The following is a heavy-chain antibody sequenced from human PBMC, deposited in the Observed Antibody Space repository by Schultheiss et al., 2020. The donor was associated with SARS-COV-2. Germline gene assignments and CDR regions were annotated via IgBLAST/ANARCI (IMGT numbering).Heavy chain of an antibody. Sequence: SVKVSCKASGGTFSSYAISWVRQAPGQGLEWMGGIIPIFGTANYAQKFQGRVTITADESTSTAYMELSSLRSEDTAVYYCARDLCCGDDSNSDWFDPWGQGTLVTVSS. D-gene: IGHD4-11*01. CDR3: ARDLCCGDDSNSDWFDP. J-gene: IGHJ5*02. V-gene: IGHV1-69*13. CDR1: GGTFSSYA. CDR2: IIPIFGTA.